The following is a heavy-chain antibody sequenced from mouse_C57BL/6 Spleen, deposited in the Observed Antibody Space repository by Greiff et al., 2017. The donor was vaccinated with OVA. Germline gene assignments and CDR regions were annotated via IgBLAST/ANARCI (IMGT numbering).Heavy chain of an antibody. V-gene: IGHV1-22*01. CDR2: INPNNGGT. CDR1: GYTFTDYN. D-gene: IGHD1-2*01. Sequence: VQLKQSGPELVKPGASVKMSCKASGYTFTDYNMHWVKQSHGKSLEWIGYINPNNGGTSYNQKFKGKATLTVNKSSSTAYMELRSLTSEDSAVYYCARGVLRPYAMDYWGQGTSVTVSS. J-gene: IGHJ4*01. CDR3: ARGVLRPYAMDY.